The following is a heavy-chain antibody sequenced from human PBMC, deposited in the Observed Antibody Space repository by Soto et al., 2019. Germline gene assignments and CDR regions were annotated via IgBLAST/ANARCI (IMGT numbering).Heavy chain of an antibody. J-gene: IGHJ4*02. CDR3: AKVSVAGGSGSYSLDY. Sequence: GGSLRLSCAASGFTFSSYAMSWVRQAPGKGLEWVSAISGSGGSTYYADSVKGRFTISRDNSKNTLYLQMNSLRAEDTAVYYCAKVSVAGGSGSYSLDYWGQGTLVTVSS. V-gene: IGHV3-23*01. CDR1: GFTFSSYA. CDR2: ISGSGGST. D-gene: IGHD3-10*01.